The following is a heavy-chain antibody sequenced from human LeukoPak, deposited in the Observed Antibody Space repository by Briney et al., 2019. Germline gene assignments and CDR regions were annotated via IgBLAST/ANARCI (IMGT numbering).Heavy chain of an antibody. Sequence: GASVKVSCKASGYTFTSYGISWVRQAPGQGLEWMGWISAYNGNTNYAQKLQGRVTMSTDTSTSIAYKELRSLRSDDTAVYYCARPSFHCSSTSCYTGYGMDVWGQGTTVTVSS. D-gene: IGHD2-2*02. CDR2: ISAYNGNT. J-gene: IGHJ6*02. CDR3: ARPSFHCSSTSCYTGYGMDV. CDR1: GYTFTSYG. V-gene: IGHV1-18*01.